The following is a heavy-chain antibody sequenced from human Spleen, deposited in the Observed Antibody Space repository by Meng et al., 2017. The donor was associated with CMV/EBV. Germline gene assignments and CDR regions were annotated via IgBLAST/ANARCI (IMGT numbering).Heavy chain of an antibody. CDR3: ARQRGDDGFDI. J-gene: IGHJ3*02. CDR1: GYRFTNYW. Sequence: GESLKISCKASGYRFTNYWIGWVRQMPGKGLEWMGIIYPGDSDTRYSPSFQGQVTMSADRSISTAYLQWSSLKASDTAIYYCARQRGDDGFDIWGQGTMVTVSS. V-gene: IGHV5-51*01. CDR2: IYPGDSDT. D-gene: IGHD3-10*01.